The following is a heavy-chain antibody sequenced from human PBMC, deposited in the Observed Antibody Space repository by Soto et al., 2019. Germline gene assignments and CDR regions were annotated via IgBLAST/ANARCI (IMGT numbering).Heavy chain of an antibody. J-gene: IGHJ4*02. CDR3: ARDGKGGPEVDY. Sequence: QVQLVQSGAEVKKPGSSVKVSCKASGGTFSSYTISWVRQAPGQGLEWMGRIIPILGIANYAQKFQGRVTIXAXXSTSTAYMELSSLRSEDTAVYYCARDGKGGPEVDYWGQGTLVTVSS. D-gene: IGHD1-26*01. CDR1: GGTFSSYT. CDR2: IIPILGIA. V-gene: IGHV1-69*08.